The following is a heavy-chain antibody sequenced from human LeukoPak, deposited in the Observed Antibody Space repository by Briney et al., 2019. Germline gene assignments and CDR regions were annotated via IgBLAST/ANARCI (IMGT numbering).Heavy chain of an antibody. Sequence: GGSLRLSCAASGFTFSSYDMHWVRQPTGGGLEWVSGIGTAGDTYYLGSVKGRFTISRDSSKNTLYLQMNDLSAEDTALYYCAKDRSGYDYYGQYYFDYWGQGAPVTVSS. CDR2: IGTAGDT. D-gene: IGHD5-12*01. CDR3: AKDRSGYDYYGQYYFDY. J-gene: IGHJ4*02. V-gene: IGHV3-13*01. CDR1: GFTFSSYD.